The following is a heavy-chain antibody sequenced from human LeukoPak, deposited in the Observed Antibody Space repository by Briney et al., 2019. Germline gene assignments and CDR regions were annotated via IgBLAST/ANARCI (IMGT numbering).Heavy chain of an antibody. CDR1: GFTFSSNA. V-gene: IGHV3-23*01. D-gene: IGHD3-10*01. CDR3: AKDAVAPGSGGDYFDY. Sequence: GGSLRLSCAASGFTFSSNAMTWVRQGPGKGLEWVSVITGDTGRTHYADSVKGRFTISRDNSKNTLSLQMNSLRAEDTAVYYCAKDAVAPGSGGDYFDYWGQGTLVTVSS. J-gene: IGHJ4*02. CDR2: ITGDTGRT.